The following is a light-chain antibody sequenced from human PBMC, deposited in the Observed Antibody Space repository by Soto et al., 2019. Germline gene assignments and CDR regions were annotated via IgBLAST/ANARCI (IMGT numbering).Light chain of an antibody. J-gene: IGKJ4*01. V-gene: IGKV2-28*01. CDR2: LGS. Sequence: DIVMTQSPLSLPVTPGEPASISCRSSQSLLDSNGYNYLDWYLQKPGQSPQLLIYLGSNRASGVPDRFTGSGSGTEFTLKISRVEAEDAGIYYCMQGLQPPLTFGGGTKVEIK. CDR3: MQGLQPPLT. CDR1: QSLLDSNGYNY.